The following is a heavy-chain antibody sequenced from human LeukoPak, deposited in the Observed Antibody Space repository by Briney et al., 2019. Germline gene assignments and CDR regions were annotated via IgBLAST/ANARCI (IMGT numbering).Heavy chain of an antibody. CDR3: ASYFAPGSSRFDR. Sequence: PSETLSLTCTVSGGSIRNSDYFWGWIRQPPGKGLEWIGSVFYSGTAYYSPPLRSRVTISVDTSKNQSSLTMTSVAAADTAVYYCASYFAPGSSRFDRWGPGTLVTVSS. D-gene: IGHD3-10*01. V-gene: IGHV4-39*01. J-gene: IGHJ4*02. CDR2: VFYSGTA. CDR1: GGSIRNSDYF.